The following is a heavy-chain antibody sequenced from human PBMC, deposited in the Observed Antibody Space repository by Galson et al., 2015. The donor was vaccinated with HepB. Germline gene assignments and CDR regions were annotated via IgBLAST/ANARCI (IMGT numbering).Heavy chain of an antibody. CDR2: ISYDGSNK. CDR1: GFTFSSYG. D-gene: IGHD1-7*01. J-gene: IGHJ4*02. CDR3: AKAPRRSGTPGRSQGFFDY. V-gene: IGHV3-30*18. Sequence: SLRLSCAASGFTFSSYGMHWVRQAPGKGLEWVAVISYDGSNKYYADSVKGRFTISRDNSKNTLYLQMNSLRAEDTAVYYCAKAPRRSGTPGRSQGFFDYWGQGTLVTVSS.